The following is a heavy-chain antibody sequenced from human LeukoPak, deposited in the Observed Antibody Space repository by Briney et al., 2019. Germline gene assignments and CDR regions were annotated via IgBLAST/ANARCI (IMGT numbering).Heavy chain of an antibody. CDR3: ASEYSSSSRRPFF. D-gene: IGHD6-6*01. CDR1: GYTLTELS. J-gene: IGHJ4*02. Sequence: VASVKVSCKVSGYTLTELSMHWVRQAPGKGLEWMGGFDPEDGETIYAQKFQGRVTMTEDTSTDTAYMELGSLRSEDTAVYYCASEYSSSSRRPFFWGQGTLVTVSS. V-gene: IGHV1-24*01. CDR2: FDPEDGET.